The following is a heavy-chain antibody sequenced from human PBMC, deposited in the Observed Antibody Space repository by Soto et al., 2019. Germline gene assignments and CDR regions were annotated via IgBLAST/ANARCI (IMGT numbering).Heavy chain of an antibody. V-gene: IGHV4-4*02. Sequence: PSETLSLACAVSGYSISSGYWWSWARQPPGKGLEWIGEISHTGSTNYNPSLKSRVTISVDKSNNQFSLQLSSVTAADTAVYYCARNYAFCLIYWGRGTLVT. CDR2: ISHTGST. J-gene: IGHJ4*02. CDR3: ARNYAFCLIY. D-gene: IGHD2-2*01. CDR1: GYSISSGYW.